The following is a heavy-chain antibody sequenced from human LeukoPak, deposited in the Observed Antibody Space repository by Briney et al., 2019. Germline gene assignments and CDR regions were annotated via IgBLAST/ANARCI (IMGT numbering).Heavy chain of an antibody. CDR2: IIPIFGTA. J-gene: IGHJ4*02. CDR1: GGTFSSYA. D-gene: IGHD5-12*01. CDR3: ARAGPGGGYDWCFDY. Sequence: SVKVSCKASGGTFSSYAISWVRQAPGQGPEWMGGIIPIFGTANYAQKFQGRVTITADESTSTAYMELSSLRSEDTAVYYCARAGPGGGYDWCFDYWGQGTLVTVSS. V-gene: IGHV1-69*13.